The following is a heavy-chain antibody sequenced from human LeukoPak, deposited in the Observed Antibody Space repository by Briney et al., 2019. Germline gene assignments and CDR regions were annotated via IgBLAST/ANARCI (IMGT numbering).Heavy chain of an antibody. V-gene: IGHV4-34*01. Sequence: PSETLSLTCAVYGGAFSGHYWSWICQPPGKGLEWIGEINHSGGANYNPSLKSRVTMSVDTSKNQFSLNLTSVTAADTAVYYCARYGTYYHYYYMDVWGKGTTVTVSS. D-gene: IGHD4-17*01. CDR1: GGAFSGHY. CDR3: ARYGTYYHYYYMDV. J-gene: IGHJ6*03. CDR2: INHSGGA.